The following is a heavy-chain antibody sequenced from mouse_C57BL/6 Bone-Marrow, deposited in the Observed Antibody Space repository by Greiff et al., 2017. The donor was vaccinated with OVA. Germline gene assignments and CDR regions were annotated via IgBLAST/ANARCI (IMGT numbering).Heavy chain of an antibody. CDR2: IYPGDGDT. V-gene: IGHV1-82*01. CDR1: GYAFSSSW. Sequence: QVQLQQSGPELVKPGASVKISCKASGYAFSSSWMNWVKQRPGKGLEWIGRIYPGDGDTNYNGKFKGKATLTADKSSSTAYMQLSSLTSEDSAVYFCARKNDYDYERGTWFAYWGQGTLVTVSA. D-gene: IGHD2-4*01. CDR3: ARKNDYDYERGTWFAY. J-gene: IGHJ3*01.